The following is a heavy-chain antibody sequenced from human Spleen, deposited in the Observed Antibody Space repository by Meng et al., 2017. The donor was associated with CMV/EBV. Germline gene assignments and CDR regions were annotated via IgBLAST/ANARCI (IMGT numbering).Heavy chain of an antibody. J-gene: IGHJ5*02. CDR1: GFTFSSYW. CDR3: ARDLDCSSTSCYWGGRFDP. CDR2: INSDGSST. D-gene: IGHD2-2*01. Sequence: GESLKISCAASGFTFSSYWMHWVRQAPGKGLVWVSRINSDGSSTSYGDSVKGRFTMSRDNAKNTLYLQMNSLRTEDTAVYYCARDLDCSSTSCYWGGRFDPWGQGTLVTVSS. V-gene: IGHV3-74*01.